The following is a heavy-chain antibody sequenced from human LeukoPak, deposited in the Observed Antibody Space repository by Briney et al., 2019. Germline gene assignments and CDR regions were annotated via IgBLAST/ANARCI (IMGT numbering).Heavy chain of an antibody. CDR2: IYHSGST. CDR1: GGSLSSGGYS. V-gene: IGHV4-30-2*01. J-gene: IGHJ6*04. Sequence: PSQTLSLTCAVSGGSLSSGGYSWSWLRQPPGKGLEWIGYIYHSGSTYYNPSLKSRVTISVDRSKNQFSLKLRSVTAADTAVYYCAREGREGMDVWGKGTTVTVSS. CDR3: AREGREGMDV.